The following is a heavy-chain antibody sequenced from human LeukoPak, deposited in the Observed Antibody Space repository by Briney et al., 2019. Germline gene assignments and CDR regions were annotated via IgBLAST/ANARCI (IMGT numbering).Heavy chain of an antibody. CDR3: ASHSGYDLNTPFDY. J-gene: IGHJ4*02. D-gene: IGHD5-12*01. CDR2: ISAYNGNT. V-gene: IGHV1-18*01. CDR1: GYTFTSYG. Sequence: ASVTVSCKASGYTFTSYGISWVRQAPGQGLEWMGWISAYNGNTNYAQKLQGRVTMTTDTSTSTAYMELRSLRSDDTAVYYCASHSGYDLNTPFDYWGQGTLVTVSS.